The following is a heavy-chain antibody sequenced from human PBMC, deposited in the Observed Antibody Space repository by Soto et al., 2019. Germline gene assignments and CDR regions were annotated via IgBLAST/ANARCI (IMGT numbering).Heavy chain of an antibody. J-gene: IGHJ4*02. Sequence: QVQLVESGGGVVQPGRSLRLSCAASGFTFSSYAMHWVRQAPGKGLEWVAVISYDGSNKYYADSVKGRFTISRDNSKNTLYLQMNSLRAEDTAVYYCAIEQSYDILTGYLMGGFDYWGQGTLVTVSS. CDR3: AIEQSYDILTGYLMGGFDY. V-gene: IGHV3-30-3*01. CDR1: GFTFSSYA. CDR2: ISYDGSNK. D-gene: IGHD3-9*01.